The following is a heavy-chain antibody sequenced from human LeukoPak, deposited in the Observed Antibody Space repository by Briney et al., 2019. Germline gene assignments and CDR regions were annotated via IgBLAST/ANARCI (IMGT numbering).Heavy chain of an antibody. CDR1: GYIFTDYW. CDR2: IYPGDSDT. CDR3: ARLGGMITFGGVNSGFDY. D-gene: IGHD3-16*01. Sequence: GESLKISCQTSGYIFTDYWIGLVRQMPGKGLERMGIIYPGDSDTRYSPSFQGQVTISADKSISTAYLQWSSLKASDTAMYYCARLGGMITFGGVNSGFDYWGQGTLVTVSS. V-gene: IGHV5-51*01. J-gene: IGHJ4*02.